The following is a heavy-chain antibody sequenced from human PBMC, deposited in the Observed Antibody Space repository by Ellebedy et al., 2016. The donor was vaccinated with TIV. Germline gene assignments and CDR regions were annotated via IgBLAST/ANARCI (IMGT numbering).Heavy chain of an antibody. CDR2: IRQEGDEI. CDR1: GFNFRSYW. D-gene: IGHD4-17*01. Sequence: PGGSLRLSCAASGFNFRSYWMTWVRQAPEKGLEWVAKIRQEGDEIYYVESVKGRFTISRDNAKNSLFLQMNSLSVEDTAGYYCARRASYGDYAVQVNPWFDPWGQGTLVTVSS. V-gene: IGHV3-7*01. J-gene: IGHJ5*02. CDR3: ARRASYGDYAVQVNPWFDP.